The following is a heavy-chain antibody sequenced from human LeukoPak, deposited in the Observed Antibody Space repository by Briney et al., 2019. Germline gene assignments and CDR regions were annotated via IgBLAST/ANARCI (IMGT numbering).Heavy chain of an antibody. CDR3: ARDSPYSSSWYAIDY. CDR2: ISYDGSDK. V-gene: IGHV3-30-3*01. D-gene: IGHD6-13*01. CDR1: GFTFSGYA. J-gene: IGHJ4*02. Sequence: QTGGSLRLSCAASGFTFSGYAMHWVRQAPGKGLEWVAVISYDGSDKYYADSVKGRFTISRDNSKNTLYLQMNSLRAEDTAVYYCARDSPYSSSWYAIDYWGQGTLVTVSS.